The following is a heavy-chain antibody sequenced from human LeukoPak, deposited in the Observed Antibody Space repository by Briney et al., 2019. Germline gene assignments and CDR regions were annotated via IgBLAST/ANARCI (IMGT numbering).Heavy chain of an antibody. CDR3: GTVGLGHYYYYGMDV. J-gene: IGHJ6*02. Sequence: SQTLSLTCTVSGGSISSGGNYWSWIRQHPVKGLEWIGYIYYSGSTYYNPSLKSRVTISVDTSKNQFSLKLSSVTAADTAVYFCGTVGLGHYYYYGMDVWGQGTTVTVSS. D-gene: IGHD2-15*01. CDR1: GGSISSGGNY. CDR2: IYYSGST. V-gene: IGHV4-31*03.